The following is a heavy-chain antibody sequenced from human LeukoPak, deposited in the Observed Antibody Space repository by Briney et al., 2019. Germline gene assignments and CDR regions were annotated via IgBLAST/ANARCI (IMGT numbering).Heavy chain of an antibody. CDR3: AKSYFWSGYSPGYMDV. D-gene: IGHD3-3*01. Sequence: GGSLRLSCAASGFTFSNYEMNWVRQVPGEGLEWISYISSGGSPIYYADSVQGRFTISRDNAKNSLYLQMNSLRAEDTAIYYCAKSYFWSGYSPGYMDVWGKGTTVTVSS. CDR1: GFTFSNYE. J-gene: IGHJ6*03. V-gene: IGHV3-48*03. CDR2: ISSGGSPI.